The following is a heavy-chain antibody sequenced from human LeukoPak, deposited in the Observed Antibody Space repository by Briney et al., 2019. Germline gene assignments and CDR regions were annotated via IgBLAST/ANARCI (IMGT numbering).Heavy chain of an antibody. CDR2: INHSGST. V-gene: IGHV4-34*01. CDR1: GGSFSGYY. Sequence: SETLSLTCAVYGGSFSGYYWSWIRQPPGKGLEWIGEINHSGSTNYNPSLKSRVTISVDTSKNQFSLKLSSVTAADTAVYYCARGRGCSGGSCDPPRGWFDPWGQGTLVTVSS. D-gene: IGHD2-15*01. CDR3: ARGRGCSGGSCDPPRGWFDP. J-gene: IGHJ5*02.